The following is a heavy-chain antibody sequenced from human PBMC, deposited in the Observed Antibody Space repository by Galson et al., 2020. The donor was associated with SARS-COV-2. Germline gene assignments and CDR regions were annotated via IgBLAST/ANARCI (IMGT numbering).Heavy chain of an antibody. CDR2: INPSGGGT. J-gene: IGHJ6*02. Sequence: GESLKISCKAAGYFFTNYYMHWVRQAPGQGLEWMGIINPSGGGTNYAQKFQGRVTMTRDTSTNTAYMELSSLRSEDTAVYYCARGSVLRFLEWFFDYYGMDVWGQGTTVTVSS. CDR3: ARGSVLRFLEWFFDYYGMDV. V-gene: IGHV1-46*01. CDR1: GYFFTNYY. D-gene: IGHD3-3*01.